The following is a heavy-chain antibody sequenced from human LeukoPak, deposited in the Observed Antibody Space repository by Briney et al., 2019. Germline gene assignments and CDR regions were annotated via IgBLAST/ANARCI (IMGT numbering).Heavy chain of an antibody. J-gene: IGHJ4*02. CDR1: GFAFSGYA. Sequence: PGGSLRLSCAASGFAFSGYAMSWVRQAPGKGLEWVSAITGSGDSTYYADSVKGRFTISRDNSKNTLFLQMNSLRAEDTAVYYCAKTGFYSYGPYYLDYWGQGTLVTVSS. CDR2: ITGSGDST. CDR3: AKTGFYSYGPYYLDY. V-gene: IGHV3-23*01. D-gene: IGHD5-18*01.